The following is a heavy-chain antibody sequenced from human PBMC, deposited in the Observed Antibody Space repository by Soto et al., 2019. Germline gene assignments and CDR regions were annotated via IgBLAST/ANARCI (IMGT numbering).Heavy chain of an antibody. CDR2: IYTGDSDT. D-gene: IGHD2-8*01. CDR3: ARQGSNGAYEYYGMDX. Sequence: GESLKIAWKGAGYRFSSYWIAWVRQMPGKGMEWMGIIYTGDSDTIYSPSFQGKVTMSVDKSNSTDYLQWSSLKASDTDMYYCARQGSNGAYEYYGMDXWGQGTTVTVS. J-gene: IGHJ6*02. V-gene: IGHV5-51*01. CDR1: GYRFSSYW.